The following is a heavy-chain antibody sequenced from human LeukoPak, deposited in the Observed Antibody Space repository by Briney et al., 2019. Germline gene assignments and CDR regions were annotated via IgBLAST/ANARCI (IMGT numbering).Heavy chain of an antibody. Sequence: GGALRLSCAASGVTFSSYSMNWVRQAQGKGGEGVSSISSSRSYIYYADSVKGGFTISRDHAKNSLYLQMNSLRAEDTAVYYCARVNDILTGYPVDYFVYWGQGTLVTVSS. D-gene: IGHD3-9*01. V-gene: IGHV3-21*01. CDR2: ISSSRSYI. CDR1: GVTFSSYS. CDR3: ARVNDILTGYPVDYFVY. J-gene: IGHJ4*02.